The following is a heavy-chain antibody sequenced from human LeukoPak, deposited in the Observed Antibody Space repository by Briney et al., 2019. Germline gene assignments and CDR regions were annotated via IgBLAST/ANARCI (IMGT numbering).Heavy chain of an antibody. V-gene: IGHV3-53*01. D-gene: IGHD3-10*01. CDR3: ARLGYYGSGSYVYYYDYMDV. Sequence: GGSLRLSCTVSGFTVSSDSMSWVRQAPGKGLEWVSFIDSGGSTHYSDSVKGRFTISRDNSKNTLYLQMNSLRAEDTAVYYCARLGYYGSGSYVYYYDYMDVWGKGTTVTVSS. J-gene: IGHJ6*03. CDR1: GFTVSSDS. CDR2: IDSGGST.